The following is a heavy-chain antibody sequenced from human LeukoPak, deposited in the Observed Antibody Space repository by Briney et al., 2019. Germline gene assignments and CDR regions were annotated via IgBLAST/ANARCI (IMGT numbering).Heavy chain of an antibody. V-gene: IGHV4-34*01. J-gene: IGHJ4*02. CDR1: GGSFSGYY. Sequence: SETLSLTCAVYGGSFSGYYWSWIRQPPGKGLEWIGEINHSGSTNYNPSLKSRVTISVDTSKNQFSLKLSSVTAADTAVYYCARAQFGYQLHHFDHWGQGTLVTVSS. CDR3: ARAQFGYQLHHFDH. D-gene: IGHD2-2*01. CDR2: INHSGST.